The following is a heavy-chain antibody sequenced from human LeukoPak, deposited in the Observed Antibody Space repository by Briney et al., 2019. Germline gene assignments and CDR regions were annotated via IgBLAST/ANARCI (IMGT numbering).Heavy chain of an antibody. D-gene: IGHD3-22*01. CDR2: ISYDGSNK. CDR3: ARDDRLGSSGNYGMDV. CDR1: GFTFSSYA. V-gene: IGHV3-30-3*01. Sequence: GRSLRLSCAASGFTFSSYAMHWVRQAPGKGLEWVAVISYDGSNKYYADSVKGRFTISRDNSKNTLYLQMNSLRAEDTAVYYCARDDRLGSSGNYGMDVWGQGTTVTVSS. J-gene: IGHJ6*02.